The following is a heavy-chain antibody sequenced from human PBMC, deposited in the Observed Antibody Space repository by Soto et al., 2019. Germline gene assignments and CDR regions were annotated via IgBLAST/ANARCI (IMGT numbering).Heavy chain of an antibody. CDR1: GGSISSRSYY. J-gene: IGHJ4*02. V-gene: IGHV4-39*01. Sequence: QLHLQESGPGLVKPSETLSLTCSVSGGSISSRSYYWAWIRQPPGKGLEWIGSFHYSGSTYYNPSLKSPVIISVDTSKNHFSLKLTSVTAADTAVYYCARHPYSGYDLSFDDWGQGTLVTVSS. CDR2: FHYSGST. D-gene: IGHD5-12*01. CDR3: ARHPYSGYDLSFDD.